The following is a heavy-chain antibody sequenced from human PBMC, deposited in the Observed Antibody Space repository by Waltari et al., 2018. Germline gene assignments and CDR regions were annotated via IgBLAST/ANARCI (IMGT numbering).Heavy chain of an antibody. J-gene: IGHJ5*02. CDR3: ARHWKKSGYRFDP. Sequence: QLQLQESGPGLVKPSETLSLTCTVPGGSISRTRYYWGWIRQSPGKGLEWIGGFYDSGSTYYNPTLKSRVTISGDTSKNQLSLKLSSVTAADTAVYYCARHWKKSGYRFDPWGQGTLVTVSS. CDR1: GGSISRTRYY. CDR2: FYDSGST. D-gene: IGHD5-12*01. V-gene: IGHV4-39*01.